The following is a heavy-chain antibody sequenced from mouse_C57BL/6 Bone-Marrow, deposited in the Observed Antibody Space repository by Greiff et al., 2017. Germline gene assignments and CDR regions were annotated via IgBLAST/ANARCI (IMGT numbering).Heavy chain of an antibody. CDR2: INPSSGYT. Sequence: VQLQESGAELAKPGASVKLSCKASGYNFTSYWMNWVKKRPGQGREWIGNINPSSGYTKYNQKFKEKATLTADKSSITAYMQLSSLTYDDSAVYYCARWYYSNLFDYWGQGTTLTVSS. V-gene: IGHV1-7*01. J-gene: IGHJ2*01. CDR1: GYNFTSYW. D-gene: IGHD2-5*01. CDR3: ARWYYSNLFDY.